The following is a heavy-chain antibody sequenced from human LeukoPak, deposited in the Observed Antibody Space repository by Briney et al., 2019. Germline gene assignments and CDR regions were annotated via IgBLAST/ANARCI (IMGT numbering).Heavy chain of an antibody. Sequence: SGGSLRLSCTASGFTFTRHYMSWVRQAPGKGLEWVAKIHPNGKQTYYVDSMKGRFTISRDNAKNSVYLHLNSLRAEDTAVYFCTKEEWWRQDYWGQGTLVTVSS. J-gene: IGHJ4*02. CDR1: GFTFTRHY. V-gene: IGHV3-7*04. CDR3: TKEEWWRQDY. CDR2: IHPNGKQT. D-gene: IGHD2-8*01.